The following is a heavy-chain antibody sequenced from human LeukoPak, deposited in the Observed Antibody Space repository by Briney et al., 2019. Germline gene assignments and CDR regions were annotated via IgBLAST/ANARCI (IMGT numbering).Heavy chain of an antibody. CDR2: INSDGSST. V-gene: IGHV3-74*01. J-gene: IGHJ4*02. CDR3: ARGARSGEGDY. Sequence: WGSLRLSCAASGFTFSSYWMHWVRQAPGKGLVWVSRINSDGSSTSYADSVKGRFTISRDNAKNTLYLQMNSLRAEDTAVYYCARGARSGEGDYWGQGTLVTVSS. D-gene: IGHD2-21*01. CDR1: GFTFSSYW.